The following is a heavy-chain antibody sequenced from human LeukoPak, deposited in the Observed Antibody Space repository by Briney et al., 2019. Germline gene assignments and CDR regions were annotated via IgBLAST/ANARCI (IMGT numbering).Heavy chain of an antibody. CDR2: ISSSSSYT. D-gene: IGHD3-9*01. Sequence: PGGSLRLSCAASGXTFSDYYVSWIRQAPGKGLEWVSYISSSSSYTNYADSVKGRFTISRDNAKNSLYLQMNSLRAEDTAVYYCARSHASHDYDILTGYYVGVTPTYFDYWGQGTLVTVSS. J-gene: IGHJ4*02. CDR1: GXTFSDYY. V-gene: IGHV3-11*06. CDR3: ARSHASHDYDILTGYYVGVTPTYFDY.